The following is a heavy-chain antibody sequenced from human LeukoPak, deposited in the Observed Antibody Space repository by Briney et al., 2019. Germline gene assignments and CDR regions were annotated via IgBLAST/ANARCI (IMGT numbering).Heavy chain of an antibody. CDR3: AKAHCSGGTCYHYSVDY. D-gene: IGHD2-15*01. CDR2: ISGSGGST. J-gene: IGHJ4*02. CDR1: GFTFSSFG. Sequence: GGSLRLSCAASGFTFSSFGMSWVRQAPGKGLEWVSAISGSGGSTYYADSVKGRFTISRDNSKNTLYLQMNSLRAEDTAVYYCAKAHCSGGTCYHYSVDYWGQGTLVTVSS. V-gene: IGHV3-23*01.